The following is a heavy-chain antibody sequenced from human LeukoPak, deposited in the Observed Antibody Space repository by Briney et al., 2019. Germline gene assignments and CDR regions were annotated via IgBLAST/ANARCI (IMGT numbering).Heavy chain of an antibody. CDR1: GFTVSSNY. CDR3: AREFMVAAADD. CDR2: IYSGGST. Sequence: GGSLRLSCAASGFTVSSNYMSWVRQAPGKGLEWVSVIYSGGSTYYADSVKGRFTISRDNSKNTLYLQMSSLRAEDTAVYYCAREFMVAAADDWGQGTLVTVSS. V-gene: IGHV3-53*01. J-gene: IGHJ4*02. D-gene: IGHD6-13*01.